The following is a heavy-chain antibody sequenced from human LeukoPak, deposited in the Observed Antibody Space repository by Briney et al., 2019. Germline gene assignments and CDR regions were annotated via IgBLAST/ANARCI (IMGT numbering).Heavy chain of an antibody. D-gene: IGHD5-24*01. CDR3: ARHITRRWLQPNFDY. J-gene: IGHJ4*02. CDR2: IYYSGST. V-gene: IGHV4-39*01. Sequence: SETLSLTCTVSGGSISSSSYYWGWIRQPPGKGLEWIGSIYYSGSTYYDPSLKSRVTISVDTSKNQSSLKLSPVTAADTAVYYCARHITRRWLQPNFDYWGQGTLVTVSS. CDR1: GGSISSSSYY.